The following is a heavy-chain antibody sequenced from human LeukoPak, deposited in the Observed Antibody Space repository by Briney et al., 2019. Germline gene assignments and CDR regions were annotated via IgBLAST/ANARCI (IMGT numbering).Heavy chain of an antibody. D-gene: IGHD6-6*01. J-gene: IGHJ4*02. CDR2: ISGSGGGT. CDR3: ALSSSPCCFDY. Sequence: GGSLRLSCAASGFTFSSYAMSWVRQAPGKGLEWVSAISGSGGGTYYADSVKGRFTISRDNSKNTLYLQMNSLRAEDTAVYYCALSSSPCCFDYWGQGTLVTVSS. CDR1: GFTFSSYA. V-gene: IGHV3-23*01.